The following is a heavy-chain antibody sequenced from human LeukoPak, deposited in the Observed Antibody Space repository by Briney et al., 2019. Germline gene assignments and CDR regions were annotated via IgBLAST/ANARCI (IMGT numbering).Heavy chain of an antibody. Sequence: KPSETLSLTCTVSGGSISSSSYYWGWIRQPPGKGLEWIGSIYYSGSTYYNPSLKSRVTISVDTSKNQFSLKLSSVTAADTAVYYCARGPGYYYDSSGYFWGQGTLVTVSS. CDR2: IYYSGST. CDR1: GGSISSSSYY. CDR3: ARGPGYYYDSSGYF. D-gene: IGHD3-22*01. J-gene: IGHJ4*02. V-gene: IGHV4-39*07.